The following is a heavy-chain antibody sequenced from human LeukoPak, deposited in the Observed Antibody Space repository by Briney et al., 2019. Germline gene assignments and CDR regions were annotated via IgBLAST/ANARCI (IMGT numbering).Heavy chain of an antibody. CDR3: ARESGGISLRYYYYYYMDV. CDR2: IYHSGST. D-gene: IGHD2-15*01. V-gene: IGHV4-38-2*02. CDR1: GYSISSGYY. Sequence: SETLSLTCTVSGYSISSGYYWGWIRPPPGKGLEWIGSIYHSGSTYYNPSLKSRVTISVDTSKNQFSLKLSSVTAADTAVYYCARESGGISLRYYYYYYMDVWGKGTTVTVSS. J-gene: IGHJ6*03.